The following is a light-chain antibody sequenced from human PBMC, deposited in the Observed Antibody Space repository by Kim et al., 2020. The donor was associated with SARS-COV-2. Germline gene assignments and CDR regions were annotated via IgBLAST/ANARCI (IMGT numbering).Light chain of an antibody. CDR2: LNNDGSH. J-gene: IGLJ3*02. CDR1: SGHSSYG. CDR3: QTWGTGNWV. V-gene: IGLV4-69*01. Sequence: QPVLTQSPSASASLGASVKLTCTLSSGHSSYGIAWHQQQPEKGPRFLMKLNNDGSHSKGDGIPDRFSGSRSGAEHYLTISSLQSEDEADYYCQTWGTGNWVFRGGTQLTVL.